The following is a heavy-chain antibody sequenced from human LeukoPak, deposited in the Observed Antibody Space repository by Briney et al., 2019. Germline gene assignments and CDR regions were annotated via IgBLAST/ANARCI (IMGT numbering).Heavy chain of an antibody. CDR2: VSSNGGST. V-gene: IGHV3-64*01. D-gene: IGHD6-13*01. CDR1: GFTFSSYA. CDR3: ARMAAAGHFDY. Sequence: GGSLRLSCAASGFTFSSYAMHWVRQDPGKGLEYVSAVSSNGGSTYYANSVKGRFTISRDNSKNTLYLQMGSLRAEDMAVYYCARMAAAGHFDYWGQGTLVTVSS. J-gene: IGHJ4*02.